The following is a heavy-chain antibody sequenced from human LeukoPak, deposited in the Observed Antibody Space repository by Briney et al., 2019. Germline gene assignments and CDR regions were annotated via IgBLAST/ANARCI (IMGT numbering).Heavy chain of an antibody. V-gene: IGHV4-59*08. CDR1: GGSISSYY. CDR3: ARQWAGGYYDSSGYLPFDY. CDR2: IYYSGST. D-gene: IGHD3-22*01. J-gene: IGHJ4*02. Sequence: PSETLSLTCTVSGGSISSYYWSWIRQPPGKGLEWIGYIYYSGSTNYNPSLKSRVTISVDTSKNQFSLKLSSVTAADTAVYYCARQWAGGYYDSSGYLPFDYWGQGTLVTVSP.